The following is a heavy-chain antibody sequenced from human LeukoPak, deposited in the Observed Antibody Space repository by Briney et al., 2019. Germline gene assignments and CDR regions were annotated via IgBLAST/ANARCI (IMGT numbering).Heavy chain of an antibody. V-gene: IGHV4-39*07. D-gene: IGHD3-22*01. CDR1: GGSISSSSYY. CDR3: ARLGYSSGIYYWGAFDI. J-gene: IGHJ3*02. CDR2: IYYSGST. Sequence: SETLSLTCTVSGGSISSSSYYWGWIRQPPGKGLEWIGSIYYSGSTNCNPSLKSRVTISLDTSKNQVSLKLSSVTAADTALYYCARLGYSSGIYYWGAFDIWGQGTMVSVSS.